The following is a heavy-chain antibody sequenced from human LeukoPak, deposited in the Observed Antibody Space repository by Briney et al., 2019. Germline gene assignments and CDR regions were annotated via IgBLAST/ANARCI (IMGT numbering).Heavy chain of an antibody. D-gene: IGHD3-22*01. CDR3: ARGRYYDSSGYYLYYYYGMDV. CDR1: GFTFSSSA. V-gene: IGHV3-23*01. Sequence: GGSLRLSCAASGFTFSSSAMSWIRQAAGKGLEWVSAISGSAGSTYYADSVKGRFTISRDNSKNTLYLQMNSLRAEDTSFYYCARGRYYDSSGYYLYYYYGMDVWGQGTTVTVSS. CDR2: ISGSAGST. J-gene: IGHJ6*02.